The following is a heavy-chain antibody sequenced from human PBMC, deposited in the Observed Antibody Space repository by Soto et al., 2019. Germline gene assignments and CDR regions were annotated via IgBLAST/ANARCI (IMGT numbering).Heavy chain of an antibody. V-gene: IGHV3-23*01. J-gene: IGHJ4*02. Sequence: PGGSLRLSCAASGFTFSSYAMSWVRQAPGKGLEWVSAISGSGGSTYYADSVKGRFTISRDNSKNTLYLQMNSLRAEDTAVYYCAKVIFRSYYDSSGYYSADYWGQGTLVTVSS. D-gene: IGHD3-22*01. CDR1: GFTFSSYA. CDR3: AKVIFRSYYDSSGYYSADY. CDR2: ISGSGGST.